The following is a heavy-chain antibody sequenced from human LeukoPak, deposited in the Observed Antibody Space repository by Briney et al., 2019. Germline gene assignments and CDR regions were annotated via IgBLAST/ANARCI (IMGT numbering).Heavy chain of an antibody. CDR1: GYTFTDYY. J-gene: IGHJ4*02. CDR3: ARGLYYDSSGPDY. CDR2: VDPNSGDT. D-gene: IGHD3-22*01. Sequence: ASVKVSCKASGYTFTDYYLHWVRQTPGQGLEWMGCVDPNSGDTNYAQKFQGRVTMTTDTSTSTAYMELRSLRSDDTAVYYCARGLYYDSSGPDYWGQGTLVTVSS. V-gene: IGHV1-2*02.